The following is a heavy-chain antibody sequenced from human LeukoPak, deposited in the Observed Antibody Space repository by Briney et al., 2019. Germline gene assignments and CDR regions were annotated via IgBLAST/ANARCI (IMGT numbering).Heavy chain of an antibody. CDR3: ARASYGSGSYRKFWFDP. J-gene: IGHJ5*02. D-gene: IGHD3-10*01. Sequence: SQTLSLTCTVSGGSISSGGYYWRWIRQHPGKGLEWIVYIYWSGSIYYNPSLKSQLTISVYTSKNQFSLKLSSVTAADTAVYYCARASYGSGSYRKFWFDPWGQGTLVTVSS. CDR2: IYWSGSI. CDR1: GGSISSGGYY. V-gene: IGHV4-31*01.